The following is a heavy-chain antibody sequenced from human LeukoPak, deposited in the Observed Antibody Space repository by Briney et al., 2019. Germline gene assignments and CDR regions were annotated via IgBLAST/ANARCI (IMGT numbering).Heavy chain of an antibody. CDR1: GYTFTSYG. Sequence: ASVKVSCMASGYTFTSYGINWVRQAPGQGLEWTGWISAYNGNTNYAQNLQGRVTMTTDTSTSTAYMELRSLRSDDTAVYYCARDGAVAGELDYWGQGTLVTVSS. V-gene: IGHV1-18*01. D-gene: IGHD6-19*01. CDR2: ISAYNGNT. J-gene: IGHJ4*02. CDR3: ARDGAVAGELDY.